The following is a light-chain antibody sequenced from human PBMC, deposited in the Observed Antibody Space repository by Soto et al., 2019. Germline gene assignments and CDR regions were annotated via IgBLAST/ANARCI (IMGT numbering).Light chain of an antibody. V-gene: IGKV3-20*01. J-gene: IGKJ2*01. CDR3: LQYGSSPYT. CDR1: QSVSSN. CDR2: GEF. Sequence: EIVMTQSPATLSVSPGERATLSCRASQSVSSNFAWYQQKPGQAPRLLIYGEFNRVTGIPDRFSGSGSGTDFTLTISRREPEDFAVFYCLQYGSSPYTFGPGTKVDI.